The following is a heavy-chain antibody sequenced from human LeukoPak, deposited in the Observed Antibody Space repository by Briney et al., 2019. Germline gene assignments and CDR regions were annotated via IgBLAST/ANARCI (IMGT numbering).Heavy chain of an antibody. CDR2: INIRADET. V-gene: IGHV3-23*01. Sequence: PGGSLTLSCAASGFSFSNYGMSWFRQAPGKGLEWVSTINIRADETHYADSVMGRFTISRDNSKSTLALHMSNLRVEDTAVYYCAKPISGGLAVTADWFDPWGQGTLVTVSS. CDR1: GFSFSNYG. J-gene: IGHJ5*02. CDR3: AKPISGGLAVTADWFDP. D-gene: IGHD6-19*01.